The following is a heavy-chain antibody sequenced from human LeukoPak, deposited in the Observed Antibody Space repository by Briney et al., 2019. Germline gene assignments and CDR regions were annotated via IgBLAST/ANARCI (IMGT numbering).Heavy chain of an antibody. Sequence: HPGGSLRLSCEVFGFSASDYYMSWVRQAPGKGLEWVSLIRGSGATFYADSVKGRFTISRDDSKNMVFLQMNRLRVEDTAVYFCARDRATTEDWVEFDPWGQGTLVTVSS. CDR1: GFSASDYY. J-gene: IGHJ5*02. CDR3: ARDRATTEDWVEFDP. D-gene: IGHD1-1*01. CDR2: IRGSGAT. V-gene: IGHV3-66*03.